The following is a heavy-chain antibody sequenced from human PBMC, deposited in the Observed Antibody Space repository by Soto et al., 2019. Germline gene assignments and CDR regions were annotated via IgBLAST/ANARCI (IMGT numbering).Heavy chain of an antibody. D-gene: IGHD2-8*01. CDR3: ARDLRPVIMVYAIDY. CDR1: GFTFSSYG. V-gene: IGHV3-30*03. Sequence: GGSLRLSCAASGFTFSSYGMHWVRQAPGKGLEWVAVISYDGSNKYYADSVKGRFTISRDNSKNTLYLQMNSLRAEDTAVYYCARDLRPVIMVYAIDYWGQGTLVTVSS. J-gene: IGHJ4*02. CDR2: ISYDGSNK.